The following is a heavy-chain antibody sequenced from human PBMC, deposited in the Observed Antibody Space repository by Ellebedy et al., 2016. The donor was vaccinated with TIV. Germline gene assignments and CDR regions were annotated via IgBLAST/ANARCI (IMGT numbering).Heavy chain of an antibody. V-gene: IGHV3-30-3*01. J-gene: IGHJ4*02. CDR2: LSYDGTNK. D-gene: IGHD6-6*01. Sequence: GESLKISCSASGFTFSSHAMHWVRQAPGKGLEWVAVLSYDGTNKVDADSVKGRFTISRDNAKNSLYLQMNSLRAEDTAVYYCVRTSRLTDYWGQGTLVTVSS. CDR1: GFTFSSHA. CDR3: VRTSRLTDY.